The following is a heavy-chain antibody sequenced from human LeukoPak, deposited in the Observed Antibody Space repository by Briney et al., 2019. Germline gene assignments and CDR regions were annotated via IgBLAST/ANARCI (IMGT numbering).Heavy chain of an antibody. D-gene: IGHD5-12*01. J-gene: IGHJ4*02. CDR3: ASGYDLFDY. CDR1: GGSISSSRYY. CDR2: IYYSGST. Sequence: PSETLSLTCTVSGGSISSSRYYWGWIRQPPGKGLEWIGYIYYSGSTYYNPSLKSRVTISVDTSKNQFSLKLSSVTAADTAVYYCASGYDLFDYWGQGTLVTVSS. V-gene: IGHV4-30-4*08.